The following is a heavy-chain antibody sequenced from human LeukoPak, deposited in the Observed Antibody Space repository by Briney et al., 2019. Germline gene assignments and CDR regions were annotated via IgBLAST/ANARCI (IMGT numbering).Heavy chain of an antibody. D-gene: IGHD3-10*01. J-gene: IGHJ6*03. CDR2: IYYSGST. V-gene: IGHV4-59*01. CDR1: GGSISSYY. CDR3: ARASGSYYKGDYYYYMDV. Sequence: SETMSLTCAVSGGSISSYYWSWIRQPPGKGLEWIRYIYYSGSTNYNPSLKSRVTISVDTSKNQFSLKLSSVTAADTAVYYCARASGSYYKGDYYYYMDVWGKGTTVTVSS.